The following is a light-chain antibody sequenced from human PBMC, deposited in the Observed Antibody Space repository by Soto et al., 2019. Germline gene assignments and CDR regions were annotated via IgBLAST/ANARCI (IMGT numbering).Light chain of an antibody. J-gene: IGKJ1*01. CDR2: AAS. CDR3: QNYNSALTWT. CDR1: QGISNY. Sequence: DIQMTQSPSSLSASVGDRVTITCRASQGISNYLAWYQQKPGKVPKLLIYAASTLQSGVPSRFSGSGSGTDFTLTISSLQPEDFATYSCQNYNSALTWTFDQGTKVEIK. V-gene: IGKV1-27*01.